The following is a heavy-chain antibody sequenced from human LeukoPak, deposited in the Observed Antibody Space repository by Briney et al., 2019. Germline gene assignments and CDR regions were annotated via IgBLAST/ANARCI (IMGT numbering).Heavy chain of an antibody. Sequence: ASVKVSCKASGYTFTGYYMHWVRQAPGQGLEWMGGIIPIFGTANYAQKFQGRVTITADESTSTAYMELSSLRSEDTAVYYCARIAAAVSSGYYMDVWGKGTTVTVSS. J-gene: IGHJ6*03. CDR2: IIPIFGTA. V-gene: IGHV1-69*13. CDR3: ARIAAAVSSGYYMDV. D-gene: IGHD6-13*01. CDR1: GYTFTGYY.